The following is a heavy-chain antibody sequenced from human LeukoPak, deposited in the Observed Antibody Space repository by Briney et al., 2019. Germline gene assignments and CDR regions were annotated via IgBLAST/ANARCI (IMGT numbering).Heavy chain of an antibody. CDR2: INHSGST. CDR3: ARGRGAFDI. V-gene: IGHV4-34*01. Sequence: SETLSLTCAVYGGSFSGYYWSWIRQPPGKGLEWIGEINHSGSTNYNPSLKSRVTISVDTSKNQFPLKLSSVTAADTAVYYCARGRGAFDIWGQGTMVTVSS. J-gene: IGHJ3*02. CDR1: GGSFSGYY.